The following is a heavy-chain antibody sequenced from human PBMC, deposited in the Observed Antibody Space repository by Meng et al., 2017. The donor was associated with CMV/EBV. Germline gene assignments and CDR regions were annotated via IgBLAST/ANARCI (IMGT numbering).Heavy chain of an antibody. J-gene: IGHJ3*02. D-gene: IGHD3-3*01. CDR3: ARSQGDFWSGSDAFDI. CDR2: ISSSSSTI. V-gene: IGHV3-48*04. CDR1: GFTFSSYS. Sequence: GESLKISCAASGFTFSSYSMNWVRQAPGKGLEWVSYISSSSSTIYYADSVKGRFTISRDNAKNSLYLQMNSLRAEDTAVYYCARSQGDFWSGSDAFDIWGQGTMVTVSS.